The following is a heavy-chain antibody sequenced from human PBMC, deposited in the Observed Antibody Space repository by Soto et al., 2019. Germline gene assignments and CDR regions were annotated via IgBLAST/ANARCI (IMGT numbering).Heavy chain of an antibody. D-gene: IGHD5-18*01. V-gene: IGHV4-34*01. CDR2: INHSGST. CDR3: ARAPAMDTTNKRSYNWCDP. CDR1: GGSFSGYY. Sequence: PSETLSLTCAVYGGSFSGYYWSWIRQPPGKGLEWIGEINHSGSTNYNPSLKSRVTISVDTSKNQFSLKLSSVTAADTAVYYCARAPAMDTTNKRSYNWCDPWGQGTLVTVS. J-gene: IGHJ5*02.